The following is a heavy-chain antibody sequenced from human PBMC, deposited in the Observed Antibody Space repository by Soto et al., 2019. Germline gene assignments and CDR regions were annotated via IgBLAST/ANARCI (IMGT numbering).Heavy chain of an antibody. J-gene: IGHJ3*02. D-gene: IGHD5-18*01. CDR1: GFTFSSYA. CDR3: VKPKIQLWLPGAFDI. Sequence: GGSLRLSCAASGFTFSSYAMSWVRQAPGKGLEWVSAISGSGGSTYYADSVKGRFTISRDNSKNTLYLQMNSLRAEDTAVYYCVKPKIQLWLPGAFDIWGQGTMVTVSS. CDR2: ISGSGGST. V-gene: IGHV3-23*01.